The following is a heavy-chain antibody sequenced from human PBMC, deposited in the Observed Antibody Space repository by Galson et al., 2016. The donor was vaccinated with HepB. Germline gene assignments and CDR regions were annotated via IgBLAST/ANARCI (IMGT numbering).Heavy chain of an antibody. J-gene: IGHJ4*02. D-gene: IGHD6-13*01. Sequence: SETLSLTCAVYGGSFSGYYWSWIRQPPGKGLEWIGEINHSGSTNYNPSLKSRVTISVDTSKNQFSLKRSSVAAADTAVYYCARVGVFVDYWGQGTLVTVSS. V-gene: IGHV4-34*01. CDR3: ARVGVFVDY. CDR1: GGSFSGYY. CDR2: INHSGST.